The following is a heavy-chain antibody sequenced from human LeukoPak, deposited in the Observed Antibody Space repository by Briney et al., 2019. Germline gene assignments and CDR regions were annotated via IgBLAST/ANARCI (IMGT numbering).Heavy chain of an antibody. J-gene: IGHJ4*02. Sequence: KPSETLSLTCAVSGGSISSGGYSWSWIRQPPGKGLEWIGYIYHSESTYYNPSLKSRVTISVDRSKNQFSLKLSSMTAADTAVYYCARVPGTTFFADYWGQGTLVTVSS. CDR2: IYHSEST. CDR3: ARVPGTTFFADY. D-gene: IGHD1-7*01. CDR1: GGSISSGGYS. V-gene: IGHV4-30-2*01.